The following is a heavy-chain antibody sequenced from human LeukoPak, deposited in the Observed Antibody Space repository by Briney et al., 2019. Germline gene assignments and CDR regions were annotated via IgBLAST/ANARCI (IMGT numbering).Heavy chain of an antibody. CDR3: AKASGYYSYYFDY. CDR1: GFTFRNFW. Sequence: GGSLRLSCAASGFTFRNFWMHWVRQAPGKGLEWVSGISWNSGSIGYADSVKGRFTISRDNAKNSLYLQMNSLRAEDTALYYCAKASGYYSYYFDYWGQGTLVTVSS. V-gene: IGHV3-9*01. J-gene: IGHJ4*02. CDR2: ISWNSGSI. D-gene: IGHD3-22*01.